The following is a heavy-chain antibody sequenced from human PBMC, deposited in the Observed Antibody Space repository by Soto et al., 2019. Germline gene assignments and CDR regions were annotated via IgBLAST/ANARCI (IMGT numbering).Heavy chain of an antibody. J-gene: IGHJ4*02. V-gene: IGHV3-30*19. D-gene: IGHD3-16*01. CDR1: GFTFRSYV. Sequence: ESGGGVVQPGTSLRLSCVGSGFTFRSYVIHWVRQAPGKGLEWVALTSYDGSNKYYDDSVKGRFTISRDNSRNTVDLQMDNLRLEDAALYYCARWGTTGGLDVWGQGTLVSVSS. CDR2: TSYDGSNK. CDR3: ARWGTTGGLDV.